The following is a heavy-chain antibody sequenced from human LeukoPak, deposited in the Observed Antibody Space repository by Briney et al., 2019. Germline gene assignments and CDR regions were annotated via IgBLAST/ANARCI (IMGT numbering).Heavy chain of an antibody. CDR3: AKRGAEVGATVAPGDY. CDR1: GFTFSTYG. V-gene: IGHV3-23*01. Sequence: GGSLRLSCAASGFTFSTYGMSWVRQAPGKGLEWVSAISGSGGSTYYADSVKGRFTISSDNSKNTLYLQMNSLRAEDTAVYYCAKRGAEVGATVAPGDYWGQGTLVTVSS. J-gene: IGHJ4*02. D-gene: IGHD1-26*01. CDR2: ISGSGGST.